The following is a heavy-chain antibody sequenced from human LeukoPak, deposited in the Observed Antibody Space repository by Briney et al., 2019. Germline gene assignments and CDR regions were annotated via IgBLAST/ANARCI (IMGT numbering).Heavy chain of an antibody. CDR2: VSYGGSNK. CDR1: GFTFESYT. D-gene: IGHD2-15*01. Sequence: PGGSLRLSCAASGFTFESYTIHWVRQAPGQGLEWVALVSYGGSNKYYIDSVKGRFTISRDSSKNTLYLQMNSLRAEDTAVYYCAREYCSGAGCYSGTGGFDYWGQGSLVTVSS. V-gene: IGHV3-30-3*01. J-gene: IGHJ4*02. CDR3: AREYCSGAGCYSGTGGFDY.